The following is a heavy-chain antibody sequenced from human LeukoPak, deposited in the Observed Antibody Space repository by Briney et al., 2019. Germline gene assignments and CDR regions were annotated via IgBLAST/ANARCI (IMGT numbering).Heavy chain of an antibody. CDR2: ISDSGNTR. Sequence: PGGSLRLSCAASGFTFSNSEMHWVRQAPGKGPEWVSYISDSGNTRYYADSVRGRFTISRDSAKNSLYLQMNSLRAEDAAVYYCARVLYSSSWSYFDSWGQGTLVTVSS. D-gene: IGHD6-13*01. V-gene: IGHV3-48*03. CDR3: ARVLYSSSWSYFDS. CDR1: GFTFSNSE. J-gene: IGHJ4*02.